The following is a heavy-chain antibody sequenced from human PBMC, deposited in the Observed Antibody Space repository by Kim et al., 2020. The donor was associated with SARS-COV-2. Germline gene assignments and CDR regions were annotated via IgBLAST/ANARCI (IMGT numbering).Heavy chain of an antibody. D-gene: IGHD3-22*01. CDR3: ARTQGDRSGYSEAH. CDR2: IYYSGST. J-gene: IGHJ4*02. Sequence: SETLSLTCTVSGGSISSSSYYWGWIRQPPGKGLEWIGSIYYSGSTYYNPSLKSRVTISVDTSKTQFSLKLSSVTAADTAVYYCARTQGDRSGYSEAHWGQGTLVTVSS. V-gene: IGHV4-39*01. CDR1: GGSISSSSYY.